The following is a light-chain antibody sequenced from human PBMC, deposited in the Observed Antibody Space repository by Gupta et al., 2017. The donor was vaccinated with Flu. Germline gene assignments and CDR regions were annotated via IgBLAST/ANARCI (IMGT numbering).Light chain of an antibody. Sequence: DIQLTQSPSFLSASVGDGVTLTCRASQDINTYLAWYQQKPGKAPSLLIYGASTLQGGVPSRFSGSGSGTDFTLTISSLQPEDFATYICQQLHSYPRTFGQGTKVEI. CDR3: QQLHSYPRT. V-gene: IGKV1-9*01. CDR2: GAS. CDR1: QDINTY. J-gene: IGKJ1*01.